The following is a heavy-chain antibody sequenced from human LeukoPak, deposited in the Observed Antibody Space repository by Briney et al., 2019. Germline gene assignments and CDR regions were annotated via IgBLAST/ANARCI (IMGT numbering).Heavy chain of an antibody. D-gene: IGHD2/OR15-2a*01. V-gene: IGHV3-30-3*01. Sequence: GGSLRLSCAASGFTFSSYDMHWVRQAPGKGLEWVAVISYDGNNKYYADSVKGRFTISRDNSKNTLYLQMNSLRAEDTAVYYCAKVQGTLIKYYFDYWGQGTLVTVSS. CDR3: AKVQGTLIKYYFDY. J-gene: IGHJ4*02. CDR2: ISYDGNNK. CDR1: GFTFSSYD.